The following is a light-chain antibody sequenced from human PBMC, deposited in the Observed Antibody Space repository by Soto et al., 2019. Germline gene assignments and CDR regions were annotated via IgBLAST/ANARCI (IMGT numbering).Light chain of an antibody. J-gene: IGKJ3*01. CDR3: QQANRFPFT. Sequence: DIQMTQSPSSVSAFVGDRVTSTCRASQGISSWLAWYQQKQGKAPKILIYAASSLQSGVPSRFSGSGSGSDFTLTIRHLQPEEFATYYCQQANRFPFTFGPGTKVDI. CDR1: QGISSW. CDR2: AAS. V-gene: IGKV1-12*01.